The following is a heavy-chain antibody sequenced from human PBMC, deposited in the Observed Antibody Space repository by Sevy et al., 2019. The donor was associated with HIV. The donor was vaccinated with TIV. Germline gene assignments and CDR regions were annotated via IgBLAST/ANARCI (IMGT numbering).Heavy chain of an antibody. CDR3: ARTVVLVDGPRNWLDT. Sequence: GGSLRLSCAVSKFTVSNNYMTWVRQAPGKGLEWVSTLYDSGAAYYAVSVKCRFTVSRDNSKNTLYLQMNSLRAEDTAVYYCARTVVLVDGPRNWLDTWGQGTLVTVSS. CDR1: KFTVSNNY. J-gene: IGHJ5*02. V-gene: IGHV3-53*01. D-gene: IGHD2-8*02. CDR2: LYDSGAA.